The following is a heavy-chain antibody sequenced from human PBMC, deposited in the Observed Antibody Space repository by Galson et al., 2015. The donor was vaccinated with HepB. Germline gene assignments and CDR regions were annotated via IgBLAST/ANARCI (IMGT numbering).Heavy chain of an antibody. V-gene: IGHV5-10-1*01. Sequence: QSGAEVKKSGESLRISCKGSGYSFISYWISWVRQMPGKGLEWMGRIDPSNSNTDYSPSFQGHVTISVDKSITTAYLQWSSLEASDTAMYYCAKQGGSYLDAFDIWGQGTMVTVSS. CDR3: AKQGGSYLDAFDI. CDR1: GYSFISYW. J-gene: IGHJ3*02. D-gene: IGHD1-26*01. CDR2: IDPSNSNT.